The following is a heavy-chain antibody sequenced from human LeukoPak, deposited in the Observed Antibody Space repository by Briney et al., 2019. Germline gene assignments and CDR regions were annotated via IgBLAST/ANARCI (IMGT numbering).Heavy chain of an antibody. D-gene: IGHD3-10*01. V-gene: IGHV3-23*01. CDR2: ISGTGGST. CDR3: ARKSASGNYPLDY. J-gene: IGHJ4*02. Sequence: ETLSLTCTVSGGSISSSSYYWGWIRQPPGKGLEWVSLISGTGGSTYYADSVKGRFTISRDNAKNTVFLQMSSLRAEDTALYYCARKSASGNYPLDYWGQGTLVTVSS. CDR1: GGSISSSSYY.